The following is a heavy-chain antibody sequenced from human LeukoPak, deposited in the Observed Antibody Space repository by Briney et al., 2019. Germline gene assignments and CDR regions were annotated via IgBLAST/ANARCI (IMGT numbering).Heavy chain of an antibody. CDR1: GYTFTNYA. Sequence: ASVKVSCRSSGYTFTNYALHWVRQAPGQSLKWMGWINTGTGNTKSSQNLQDRVTFTMDTSATTAYMELSSLRSEDTAVYYCTRLYSSGWRYDAFQIWGQGTMVTVSS. J-gene: IGHJ3*02. D-gene: IGHD6-19*01. V-gene: IGHV1-3*04. CDR2: INTGTGNT. CDR3: TRLYSSGWRYDAFQI.